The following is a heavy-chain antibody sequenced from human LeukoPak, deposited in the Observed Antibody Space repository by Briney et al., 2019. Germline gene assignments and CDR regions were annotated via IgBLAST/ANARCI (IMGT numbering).Heavy chain of an antibody. CDR2: IHDSGST. J-gene: IGHJ4*02. CDR1: GGTISSYF. V-gene: IGHV4-59*08. Sequence: SETLSLTRTVSGGTISSYFWNWIRQPPGKGREGVGGIHDSGSTKYTPSLKSRVTISVDKSKNQFSLKLSSVSAADTAVYYCARWYYSGWAFDYWGQGTLVTVSS. D-gene: IGHD6-19*01. CDR3: ARWYYSGWAFDY.